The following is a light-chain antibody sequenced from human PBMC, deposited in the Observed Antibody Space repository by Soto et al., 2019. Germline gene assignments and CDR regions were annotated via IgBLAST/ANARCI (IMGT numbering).Light chain of an antibody. CDR1: SGHSRYA. J-gene: IGLJ3*02. Sequence: QTVATQSPSASASLGASVKLTCTLSSGHSRYAIAWHQQQQEKGPRYLMKVNSDGSHNKGDGIPDRFAGSSSWAERYLTISRLQSEDEADYYCQTWGTGIRVFVGGTKLTVL. CDR2: VNSDGSH. CDR3: QTWGTGIRV. V-gene: IGLV4-69*01.